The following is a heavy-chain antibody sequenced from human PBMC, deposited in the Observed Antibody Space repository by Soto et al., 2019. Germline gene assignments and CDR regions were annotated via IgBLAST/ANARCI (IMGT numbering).Heavy chain of an antibody. CDR3: ANRRAIWSYFDY. J-gene: IGHJ4*02. CDR1: GGTFSSYT. D-gene: IGHD3-3*01. CDR2: IIPILGTA. V-gene: IGHV1-69*08. Sequence: SVKVSCKASGGTFSSYTISWVRQAPGQGLEWMGRIIPILGTANYAQKFQGRVTITADESTSTAYMELSSLRSEDTAVYYCANRRAIWSYFDYWGQGTLVTVSS.